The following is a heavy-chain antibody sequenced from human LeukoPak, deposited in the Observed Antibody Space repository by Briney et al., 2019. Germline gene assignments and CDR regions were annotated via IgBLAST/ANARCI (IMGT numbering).Heavy chain of an antibody. V-gene: IGHV1-2*02. Sequence: ASVNVSCKASGYTFTGYYMHVVRQAPGQGLEWMGWINPNSGGTNYAQKFQGRVTMTRDTSISTAYMELSRLRSDDTAVYYCARDTSRYNWNYFPDYWGQGTLVNVSS. CDR1: GYTFTGYY. D-gene: IGHD1-7*01. J-gene: IGHJ4*02. CDR3: ARDTSRYNWNYFPDY. CDR2: INPNSGGT.